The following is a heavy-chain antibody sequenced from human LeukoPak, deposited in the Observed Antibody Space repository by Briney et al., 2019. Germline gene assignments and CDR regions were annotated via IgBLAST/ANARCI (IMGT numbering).Heavy chain of an antibody. CDR1: GYTFTSYD. J-gene: IGHJ4*02. D-gene: IGHD2-15*01. Sequence: ASVKVSCKASGYTFTSYDISWVRQATGQGLEWMGWISAYNGNTNYAQKLQGRVTMTTDTSTSTAYMELRSLRSDDTAVYYCARVGVSCSGGSCYFFDYWAREPWSPSPQ. CDR2: ISAYNGNT. CDR3: ARVGVSCSGGSCYFFDY. V-gene: IGHV1-18*01.